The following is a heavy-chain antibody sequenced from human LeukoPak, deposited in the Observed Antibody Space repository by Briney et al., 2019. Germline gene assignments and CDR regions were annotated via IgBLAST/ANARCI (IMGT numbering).Heavy chain of an antibody. V-gene: IGHV1-8*01. CDR3: ARGPDLRGLRYFDWSLTFDY. CDR2: VNPNSGNT. CDR1: GYTFTSYD. Sequence: GASVKVSCKASGYTFTSYDINWVRQATGQGLEWMGWVNPNSGNTGYAQKFQGRVTMTRNTSISTAYMELSSLRSEDTAVYYCARGPDLRGLRYFDWSLTFDYWGQGTLVTVSS. J-gene: IGHJ4*02. D-gene: IGHD3-9*01.